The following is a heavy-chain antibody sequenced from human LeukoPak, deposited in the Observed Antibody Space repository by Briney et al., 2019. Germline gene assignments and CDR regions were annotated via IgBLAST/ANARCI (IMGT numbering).Heavy chain of an antibody. J-gene: IGHJ6*02. CDR1: GFTVSSNY. CDR3: ARDSVGYCSGGSCYPLYYYGMDV. CDR2: IYSGGST. Sequence: QAGGSLRLSCAASGFTVSSNYMSWVRQAPGKGLEWVSVIYSGGSTYYADSVKGRFTISRHNSKNTLYLQMNSLRAGDTAVYYCARDSVGYCSGGSCYPLYYYGMDVWGQGTTVTVSS. V-gene: IGHV3-53*04. D-gene: IGHD2-15*01.